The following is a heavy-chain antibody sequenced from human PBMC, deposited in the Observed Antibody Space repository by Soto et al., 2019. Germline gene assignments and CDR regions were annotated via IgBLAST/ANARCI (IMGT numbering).Heavy chain of an antibody. V-gene: IGHV3-33*01. Sequence: QVQLVESGGGVAQPGRSLRLSCATSGFSFSPSGMHWVRQAPGKGLEWVAIIWNDGSTRYYADSVKGRFTISRDNSKNTLYLQMNSLRDEDTAVYYCARDGGHHDVDYWGQGTLVTVSS. CDR1: GFSFSPSG. CDR2: IWNDGSTR. J-gene: IGHJ4*02. D-gene: IGHD3-3*01. CDR3: ARDGGHHDVDY.